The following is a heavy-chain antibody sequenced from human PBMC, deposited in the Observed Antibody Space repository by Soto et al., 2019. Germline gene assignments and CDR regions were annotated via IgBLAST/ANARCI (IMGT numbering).Heavy chain of an antibody. V-gene: IGHV4-59*08. D-gene: IGHD2-21*02. CDR1: GGSISSYY. J-gene: IGHJ4*02. CDR3: ATWGNGDYYFKY. Sequence: QVQLQESGPGLVKPSETLSLTCTVSGGSISSYYWSWIRQPPGKGLEWIGYIYYSGSTNYNPSLKSRVTISVDTSKYQFSLKLSSVTAADTAVYYCATWGNGDYYFKYWGQGTLVTVSS. CDR2: IYYSGST.